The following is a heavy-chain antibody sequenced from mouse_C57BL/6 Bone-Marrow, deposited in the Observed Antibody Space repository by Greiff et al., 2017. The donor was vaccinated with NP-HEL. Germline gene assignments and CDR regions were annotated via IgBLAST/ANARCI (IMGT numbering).Heavy chain of an antibody. CDR2: IYPSDSET. V-gene: IGHV1-61*01. D-gene: IGHD2-14*01. Sequence: QVQLQQPGAELVRPGSSVKLSCKASGYTFTSYWMDWVKQRPGQGLEWIGNIYPSDSETHYNQKFKDKATLTVDKSSSTAYMQLSSLTSEDSAVYYCARGDRRWYFDVWGTGTTVTVSS. CDR3: ARGDRRWYFDV. J-gene: IGHJ1*03. CDR1: GYTFTSYW.